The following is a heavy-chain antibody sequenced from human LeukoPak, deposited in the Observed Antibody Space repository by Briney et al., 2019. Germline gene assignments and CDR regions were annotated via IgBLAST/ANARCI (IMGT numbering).Heavy chain of an antibody. CDR3: ARRGRGSDYVWGSYRYPGPFFDY. CDR1: GFSFSSYG. Sequence: GGSLRLSCAGSGFSFSSYGMHWVRQAPGKGLEWMAFIRSDGSNKYYADSVKGRFTISRDNSKNTLYLQMNSLRAEDTAVYYCARRGRGSDYVWGSYRYPGPFFDYWGQGTLVTVSS. J-gene: IGHJ4*02. D-gene: IGHD3-16*02. CDR2: IRSDGSNK. V-gene: IGHV3-30*02.